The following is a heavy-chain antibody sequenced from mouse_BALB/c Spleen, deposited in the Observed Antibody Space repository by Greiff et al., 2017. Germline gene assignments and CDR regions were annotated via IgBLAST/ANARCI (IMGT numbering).Heavy chain of an antibody. J-gene: IGHJ2*01. D-gene: IGHD1-1*01. CDR3: ARGATVVFDY. Sequence: EVNLVESGGGLVKPGGSLKLSCAASGFTFSDYYMYWVRQTPEKRLEWVATISDGGSYTYYPDSVKGRFTISRDNAKNNLYLQMSSLKSEDTAMYYCARGATVVFDYWGQGTTLTVSS. CDR1: GFTFSDYY. CDR2: ISDGGSYT. V-gene: IGHV5-4*02.